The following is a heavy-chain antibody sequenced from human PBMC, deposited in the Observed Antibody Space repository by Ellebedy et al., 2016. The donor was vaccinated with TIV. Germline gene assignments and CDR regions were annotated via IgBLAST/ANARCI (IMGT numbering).Heavy chain of an antibody. CDR2: INPNSGGT. D-gene: IGHD6-19*01. V-gene: IGHV1-2*02. CDR3: ARGLAVAGTSHY. J-gene: IGHJ4*02. CDR1: GYTFTGYY. Sequence: ASVKVSCKASGYTFTGYYVNWLRQAPGQGLEWMGWINPNSGGTTYAQKFQGRVTMTRDTSISTAYMELSRLRSDDTAVYYCARGLAVAGTSHYWGQGTLVTVSS.